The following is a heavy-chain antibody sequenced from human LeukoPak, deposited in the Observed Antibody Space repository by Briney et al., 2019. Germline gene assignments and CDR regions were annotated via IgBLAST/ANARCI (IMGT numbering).Heavy chain of an antibody. V-gene: IGHV3-21*01. Sequence: GGSLRLSCAASEFTLRSYSMHWVRQAPGKGPEWVSYISTSSTYIYYADLVRGRFSISRDNAKNSLYLHMNSLKADDTAVYYCARDASGSSIGLIDFWGQGTLVTVSS. CDR1: EFTLRSYS. J-gene: IGHJ4*02. CDR3: ARDASGSSIGLIDF. CDR2: ISTSSTYI. D-gene: IGHD1-26*01.